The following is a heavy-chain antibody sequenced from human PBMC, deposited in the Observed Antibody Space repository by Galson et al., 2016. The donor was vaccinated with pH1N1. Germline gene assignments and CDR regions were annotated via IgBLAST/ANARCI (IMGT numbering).Heavy chain of an antibody. CDR2: IYPGDSDT. CDR3: ARRRSLARNYFGSGSYAARAYDI. CDR1: GSSFSSYW. Sequence: QSGAEVTKPGDSLKIYCKGSGSSFSSYWIGWVRQMPGKGLEWMGIIYPGDSDTRYSPSFQGQVTMSADKSISAAYLQWSSLKASDSAMYYCARRRSLARNYFGSGSYAARAYDIWGQGTMVTVSS. V-gene: IGHV5-51*03. J-gene: IGHJ3*02. D-gene: IGHD3-10*01.